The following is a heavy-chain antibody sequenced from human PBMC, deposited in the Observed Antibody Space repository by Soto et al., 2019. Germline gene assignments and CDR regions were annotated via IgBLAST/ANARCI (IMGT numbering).Heavy chain of an antibody. CDR2: ISDNGGNT. Sequence: VQLLESGGALVQPGGSLRLSCEASGFTFRSYAMSWVRQAPGKGLEWVSAISDNGGNTYYPDSVRGRFTISRDNSKTTLFLQLNSVRAEDTAVYYCAKDFSYDSSRVLDSWGQGTLVTVSS. D-gene: IGHD3-22*01. V-gene: IGHV3-23*01. J-gene: IGHJ4*02. CDR1: GFTFRSYA. CDR3: AKDFSYDSSRVLDS.